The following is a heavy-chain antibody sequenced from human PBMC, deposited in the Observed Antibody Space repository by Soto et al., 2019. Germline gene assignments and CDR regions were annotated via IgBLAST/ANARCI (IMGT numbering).Heavy chain of an antibody. V-gene: IGHV1-18*01. CDR1: GYTFTSYG. D-gene: IGHD1-26*01. CDR3: GRGRSGQIVVFY. CDR2: IGPESGAT. J-gene: IGHJ4*02. Sequence: ASVKVSCKASGYTFTSYGISWVRQAPQQGPEWMGEIGPESGATRYAQKFRGRVTMTMDTSITTVYMELRNLSPDDTAVYYCGRGRSGQIVVFYWGQGTPVTVSS.